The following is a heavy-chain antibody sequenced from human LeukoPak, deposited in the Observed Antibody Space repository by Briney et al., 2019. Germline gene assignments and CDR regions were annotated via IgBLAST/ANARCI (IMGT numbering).Heavy chain of an antibody. CDR1: GGSISSYY. CDR2: IYYSGST. D-gene: IGHD2-15*01. V-gene: IGHV4-59*12. Sequence: SETPSLTCTVSGGSISSYYWSWLRQPAGKGLEWSGHIYYSGSTYYNPSLKSRVTISVDTSKNQFSLKLSSVTAADTDVYYCARLGYCSGGSCFNWFDPWGQGTLVTVSS. CDR3: ARLGYCSGGSCFNWFDP. J-gene: IGHJ5*02.